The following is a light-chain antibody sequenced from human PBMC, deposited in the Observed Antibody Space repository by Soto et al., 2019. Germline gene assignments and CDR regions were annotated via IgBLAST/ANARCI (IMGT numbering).Light chain of an antibody. Sequence: DIHMTKSLSSLSASVGGRVTIAXRASQGISLWVAWDEQERGXAPKXXXYAXSSLQSGVPSRLSGSGSGTDFTLPISSLQPEYFSTYYCQQANSFTPTFGQGTKVEIK. CDR2: AXS. CDR3: QQANSFTPT. V-gene: IGKV1-12*01. J-gene: IGKJ1*01. CDR1: QGISLW.